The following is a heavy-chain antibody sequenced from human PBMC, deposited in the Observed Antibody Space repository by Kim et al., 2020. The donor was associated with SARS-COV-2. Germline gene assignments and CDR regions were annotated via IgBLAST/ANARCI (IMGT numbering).Heavy chain of an antibody. CDR1: GLTFSNHA. CDR3: AKPYDSSGSGPDAFDI. Sequence: GGSLRLSCTASGLTFSNHAMHWVRQAPGKGLEWVAVISNDGSNKNYADSVKGRFTISRDNSKNTLYLQMNSLRAEDTAVYYCAKPYDSSGSGPDAFDIWGQGTTVIVSS. CDR2: ISNDGSNK. V-gene: IGHV3-30*18. J-gene: IGHJ3*02. D-gene: IGHD3-22*01.